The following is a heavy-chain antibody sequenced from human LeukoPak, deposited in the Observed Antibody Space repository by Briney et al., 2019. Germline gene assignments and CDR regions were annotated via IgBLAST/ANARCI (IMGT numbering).Heavy chain of an antibody. V-gene: IGHV4-34*01. CDR3: ASTRRAVAGPKSIDY. CDR1: GGSFSGYY. Sequence: SETLSLTCAVYGGSFSGYYWSWIRQPPGKGLEWIGEINHSGSTNYNPFLKSRVTISVDTSKNQFSLKLSSVAAADTAVYYCASTRRAVAGPKSIDYWGQGTLVTVSS. CDR2: INHSGST. D-gene: IGHD6-19*01. J-gene: IGHJ4*02.